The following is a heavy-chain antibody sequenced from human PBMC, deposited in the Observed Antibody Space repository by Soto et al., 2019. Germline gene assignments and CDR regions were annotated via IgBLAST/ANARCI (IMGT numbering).Heavy chain of an antibody. V-gene: IGHV4-4*02. D-gene: IGHD3-3*01. CDR2: IYHSGST. CDR3: ARVIVDYDLWSGYPPGFFGMDV. Sequence: PSETLSLTCAVSGGSISSSNWWSWVRQPPGKGLEWIGEIYHSGSTNYNPSLKSRVTISVDKSKNQFSLKLSSVTAADTAVYYCARVIVDYDLWSGYPPGFFGMDVWGQGTTVTVSS. J-gene: IGHJ6*02. CDR1: GGSISSSNW.